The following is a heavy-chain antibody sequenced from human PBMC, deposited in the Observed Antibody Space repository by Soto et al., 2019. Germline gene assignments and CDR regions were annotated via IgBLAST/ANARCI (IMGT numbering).Heavy chain of an antibody. Sequence: TGGSLRLSCAASGFTFSSYSMNWVRQAPGKGLEWVSSISSSSSYIYYADSVKGRFTISRDNAKNSLYLQMNSLRAEDTAVYYCARGGNYDILTGYPDYWGQGTLVTVSS. J-gene: IGHJ4*02. CDR3: ARGGNYDILTGYPDY. V-gene: IGHV3-21*01. CDR2: ISSSSSYI. D-gene: IGHD3-9*01. CDR1: GFTFSSYS.